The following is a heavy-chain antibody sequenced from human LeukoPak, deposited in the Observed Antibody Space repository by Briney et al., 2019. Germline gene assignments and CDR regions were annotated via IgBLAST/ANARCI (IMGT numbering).Heavy chain of an antibody. V-gene: IGHV4-59*11. CDR2: IFYSGST. Sequence: SETLSLTCTVSGGSISSHYWSWIRQPPGKGLEWIAYIFYSGSTNYNPSLKNRVTISVDTSKNQFSLNLSSVTAADTAVYYCARVGYNSGWSHFDLWGRGTLVTVSS. D-gene: IGHD6-19*01. CDR1: GGSISSHY. CDR3: ARVGYNSGWSHFDL. J-gene: IGHJ2*01.